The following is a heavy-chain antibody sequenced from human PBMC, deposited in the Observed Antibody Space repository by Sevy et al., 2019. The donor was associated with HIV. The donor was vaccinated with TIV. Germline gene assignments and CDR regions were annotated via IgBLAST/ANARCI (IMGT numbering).Heavy chain of an antibody. D-gene: IGHD2-15*01. V-gene: IGHV3-72*01. J-gene: IGHJ6*03. CDR2: IRNRPNSYTT. CDR3: VRGPNCGVGGCQQISPYCLDV. CDR1: GFTFSDHY. Sequence: GGSLRLSCAASGFTFSDHYVDWVRQAPGKGLEWVGRIRNRPNSYTTEYAASVKGRFTISRDDSRNSVYLKMNSLKTQDSAVYYCVRGPNCGVGGCQQISPYCLDVWGKWATVTVSS.